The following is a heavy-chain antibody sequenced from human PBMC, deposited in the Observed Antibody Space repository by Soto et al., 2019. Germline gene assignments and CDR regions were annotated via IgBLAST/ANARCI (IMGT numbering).Heavy chain of an antibody. J-gene: IGHJ3*01. CDR2: IYWDDDK. CDR1: GFSLTTRGVG. CDR3: AHVVITFGGVVADDAFDV. V-gene: IGHV2-5*02. D-gene: IGHD3-16*02. Sequence: SGPTQVNPTETLTLTCTFSGFSLTTRGVGVGWIRQPPGKALEWLAVIYWDDDKRYSPSLKTRLILTKDTSKNQVVLTMTNMDSVDTATYFCAHVVITFGGVVADDAFDVWGQGTMVTVSS.